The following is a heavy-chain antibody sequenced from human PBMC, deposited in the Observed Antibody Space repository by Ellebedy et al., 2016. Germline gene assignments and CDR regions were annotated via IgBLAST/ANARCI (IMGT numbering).Heavy chain of an antibody. Sequence: ASVKVSCKASGYTFTGYYMHWVRQAPGQGLEWMGWINPNSGGTNYAQKFQGWVTMTTDTSTSTAYMELRSLRSDDTAVYYCARQVDSGSSDYFDYWGQGTLVTFSS. D-gene: IGHD1-26*01. CDR3: ARQVDSGSSDYFDY. V-gene: IGHV1-2*04. CDR1: GYTFTGYY. J-gene: IGHJ4*02. CDR2: INPNSGGT.